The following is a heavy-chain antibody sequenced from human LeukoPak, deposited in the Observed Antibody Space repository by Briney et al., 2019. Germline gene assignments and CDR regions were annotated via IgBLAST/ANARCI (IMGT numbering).Heavy chain of an antibody. CDR2: ISAYNGNT. CDR3: AREAYYYDSSGYYSDY. CDR1: GYTFTSYG. Sequence: ASVKVSCKASGYTFTSYGISWVRQAPGQGLEWMGWISAYNGNTNYAQELQGRVTMTTDTSTSTAYMELRSLRSDDTAVYYCAREAYYYDSSGYYSDYWGQGTLVTVSS. J-gene: IGHJ4*02. V-gene: IGHV1-18*01. D-gene: IGHD3-22*01.